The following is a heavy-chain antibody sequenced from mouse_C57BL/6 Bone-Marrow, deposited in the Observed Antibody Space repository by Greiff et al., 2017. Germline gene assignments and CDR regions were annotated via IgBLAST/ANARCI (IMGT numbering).Heavy chain of an antibody. Sequence: VKLVESGPELVKPGASVKISCKASGYAFSSSWMNWVKQRPGKGLEWIGRIYPGDGDTNYNGKFKGKATLTADKSSSPAYMQLSSLTSEDSAVYVCATTVVATRWYFDVWGTGTTVTVSS. CDR2: IYPGDGDT. CDR1: GYAFSSSW. J-gene: IGHJ1*03. CDR3: ATTVVATRWYFDV. V-gene: IGHV1-82*01. D-gene: IGHD1-1*01.